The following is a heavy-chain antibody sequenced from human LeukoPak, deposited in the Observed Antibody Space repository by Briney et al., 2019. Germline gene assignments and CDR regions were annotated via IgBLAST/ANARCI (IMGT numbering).Heavy chain of an antibody. CDR1: GFTFSSYG. CDR2: IRYDGSNK. J-gene: IGHJ5*02. V-gene: IGHV3-30*02. Sequence: GGSLRLSCAASGFTFSSYGMHWVRQAPGKGLEWVAFIRYDGSNKYYADSVKGRFTISRDNSKNTLYLQMNSLRAEDTAVYYCAKDPYDPNPDEGPMVAPWFDPWGQGTLVTVSS. CDR3: AKDPYDPNPDEGPMVAPWFDP. D-gene: IGHD2-8*01.